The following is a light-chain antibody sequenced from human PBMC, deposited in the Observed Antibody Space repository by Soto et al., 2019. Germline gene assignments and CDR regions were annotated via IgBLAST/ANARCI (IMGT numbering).Light chain of an antibody. CDR2: DVN. J-gene: IGLJ2*01. V-gene: IGLV2-11*01. Sequence: QSALTQPRSVSGSPGQSVTISCTGTSSDVGGYDYVSWYQQHPGKAPKLMIFDVNKRPSGVPDRFSGSKSGNTAFLTISGLQAEDEADYSCFSYAGSQVFGGGTQLTVL. CDR3: FSYAGSQV. CDR1: SSDVGGYDY.